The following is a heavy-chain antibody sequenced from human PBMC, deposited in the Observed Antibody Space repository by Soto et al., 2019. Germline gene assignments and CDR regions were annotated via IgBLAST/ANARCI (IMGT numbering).Heavy chain of an antibody. D-gene: IGHD2-2*02. CDR2: INPSGGST. V-gene: IGHV1-46*01. CDR3: ARAVVVPAAIPGYYHYYGMDV. CDR1: GYTFTSYY. J-gene: IGHJ6*02. Sequence: ASLKVSGKASGYTFTSYYMHWVRQAPGQGLEWMGIINPSGGSTSYAQKFQGRVTMTRDTSTSTVCMALSSLRSEDTAVYYCARAVVVPAAIPGYYHYYGMDVWGQGTTVTVSS.